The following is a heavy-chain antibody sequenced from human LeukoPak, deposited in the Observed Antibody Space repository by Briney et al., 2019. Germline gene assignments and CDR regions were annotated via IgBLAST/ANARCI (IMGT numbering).Heavy chain of an antibody. D-gene: IGHD3-22*01. CDR2: IYTSGRT. CDR1: GGSISSGSYY. V-gene: IGHV4-61*02. CDR3: ARARSSGYPDY. Sequence: PSETLSLTCTVSGGSISSGSYYWSWIRQPAGKGLEWIGRIYTSGRTNYNPSLKSRVTISVDTSKNQFSLKLSSVTAADTAVYYCARARSSGYPDYWGQGTLVTVSS. J-gene: IGHJ4*02.